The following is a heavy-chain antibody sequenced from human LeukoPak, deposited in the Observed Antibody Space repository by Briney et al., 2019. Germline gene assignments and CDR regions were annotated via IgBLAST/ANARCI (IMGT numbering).Heavy chain of an antibody. CDR1: GYTFTSYY. J-gene: IGHJ4*02. CDR2: INPSGGST. Sequence: ASVKVSCKASGYTFTSYYMHWVRQAPGQGLEWMGIINPSGGSTSYAQKLQGRVTMTTDTSTSTAYMELRSLRSDDTAVYYCARTGVLRYFDWDKPDYWGQGTLVTVSS. CDR3: ARTGVLRYFDWDKPDY. V-gene: IGHV1-46*01. D-gene: IGHD3-9*01.